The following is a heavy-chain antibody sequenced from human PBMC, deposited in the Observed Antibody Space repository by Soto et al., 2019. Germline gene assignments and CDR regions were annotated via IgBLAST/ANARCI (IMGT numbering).Heavy chain of an antibody. CDR1: GYAFSHYG. V-gene: IGHV1-18*01. Sequence: ASVKVSCKASGYAFSHYGITWVRQAPGQGLEWMGWIGPYNGKTNYAQKLQGRVTMTTDTSTGTAYMELRSLRSDDTAVYFCVRDLDGSGSYYTDYWGKGTLVTVSS. D-gene: IGHD3-10*01. CDR2: IGPYNGKT. J-gene: IGHJ4*02. CDR3: VRDLDGSGSYYTDY.